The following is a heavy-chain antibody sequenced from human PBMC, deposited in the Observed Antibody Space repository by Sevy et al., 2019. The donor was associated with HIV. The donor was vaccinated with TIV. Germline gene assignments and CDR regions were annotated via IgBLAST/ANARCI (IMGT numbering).Heavy chain of an antibody. CDR1: AITFSYYS. Sequence: GGSLRLSCVGSAITFSYYSRNWVRQAPGKGLEWVSSISSSSSNIYYADSVKGRFTISRDNAKKSLYLQMNSLRAEDTAVYYCARDRDGSGSSGGYGMDVWGQGTTVTVSS. CDR2: ISSSSSNI. J-gene: IGHJ6*02. V-gene: IGHV3-21*01. CDR3: ARDRDGSGSSGGYGMDV. D-gene: IGHD3-10*01.